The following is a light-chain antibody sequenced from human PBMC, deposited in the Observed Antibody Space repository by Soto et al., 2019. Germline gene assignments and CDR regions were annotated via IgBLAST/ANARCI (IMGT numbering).Light chain of an antibody. Sequence: ELVMTQSPATLSVSPGERATISCRASQSVSSNLAWYQQKPGQAPRLLIYGASTRATGIPARFSGSGSGTEFTLTIRSLQSEDFAVYYCQQYNNWPPITCGKGPRRAIK. J-gene: IGKJ5*01. V-gene: IGKV3-15*01. CDR1: QSVSSN. CDR2: GAS. CDR3: QQYNNWPPIT.